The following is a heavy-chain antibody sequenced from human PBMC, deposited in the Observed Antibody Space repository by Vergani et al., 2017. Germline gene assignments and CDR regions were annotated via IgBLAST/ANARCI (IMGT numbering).Heavy chain of an antibody. J-gene: IGHJ4*02. V-gene: IGHV4-59*01. CDR3: ARYPARGAAAVH. CDR2: IYYSGST. D-gene: IGHD6-13*01. Sequence: QVQLQESGPGLVKPSETLSLTCTVSGGSISSYYWRWIRQPPGKGLEWIGYIYYSGSTNYNPSLKSRVTISVDTSKNQFSLKLSSVTAADTAVYYCARYPARGAAAVHWGQGTLVTVSS. CDR1: GGSISSYY.